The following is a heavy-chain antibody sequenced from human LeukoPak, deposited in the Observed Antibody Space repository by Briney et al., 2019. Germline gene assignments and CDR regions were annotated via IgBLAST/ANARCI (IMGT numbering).Heavy chain of an antibody. CDR3: ARVGYYGSGSYYNDYGMDV. Sequence: ASVKVSCKASGYTFTSYAMHWVRQAPGQRLEWMGWINAGNGNTKYSQKFQGRVTIVRDTSASTAYMELSSLRSEDTAVYYCARVGYYGSGSYYNDYGMDVWGQGTTVTVSS. J-gene: IGHJ6*02. CDR2: INAGNGNT. D-gene: IGHD3-10*01. CDR1: GYTFTSYA. V-gene: IGHV1-3*01.